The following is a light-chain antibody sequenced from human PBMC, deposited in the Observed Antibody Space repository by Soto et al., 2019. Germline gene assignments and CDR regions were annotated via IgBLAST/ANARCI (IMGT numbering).Light chain of an antibody. CDR1: QSVSSSY. J-gene: IGKJ1*01. Sequence: EIVLTQSPGTLSLSPGERATLSCRASQSVSSSYLAWYQQKLGQAPRLLMYGASSRATGIPDRFSGSGSGTDFTLTISRLEPEDFAVYYCHHYGGSRTFGQGTKLDIK. V-gene: IGKV3-20*01. CDR3: HHYGGSRT. CDR2: GAS.